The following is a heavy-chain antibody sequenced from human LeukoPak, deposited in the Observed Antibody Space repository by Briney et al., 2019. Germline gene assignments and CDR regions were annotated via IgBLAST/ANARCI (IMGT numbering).Heavy chain of an antibody. J-gene: IGHJ4*02. CDR3: ARGSFGYYDSSGPFDY. Sequence: GRSLRLSCAASGFTFSSYAMHWVRQAPGKGLKWVAVISYDGSNKYYADSVKGRFTISRDNSKDTLYLQMNSLRAEDTAVYYCARGSFGYYDSSGPFDYWGQGTLVTVSS. V-gene: IGHV3-30-3*01. CDR2: ISYDGSNK. CDR1: GFTFSSYA. D-gene: IGHD3-22*01.